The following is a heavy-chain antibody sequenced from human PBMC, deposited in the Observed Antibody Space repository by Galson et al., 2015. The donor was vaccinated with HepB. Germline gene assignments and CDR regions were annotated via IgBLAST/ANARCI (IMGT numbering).Heavy chain of an antibody. CDR1: GFTFDDYA. CDR2: ISWKSGSI. Sequence: SLRLSCAASGFTFDDYAMHWVRHAPGKGLEWVSGISWKSGSIGYADSVKGRFTISRDNAKNSLYLQMNSLRAEDTALYYCAKAVVAAPEDAFDIWGQGTMVYAIGSLAKIDYWGQGTLVTVSS. D-gene: IGHD2-8*01. CDR3: AKAVVAAPEDAFDIWGQGTMVYAIGSLAKIDY. J-gene: IGHJ4*02. V-gene: IGHV3-9*01.